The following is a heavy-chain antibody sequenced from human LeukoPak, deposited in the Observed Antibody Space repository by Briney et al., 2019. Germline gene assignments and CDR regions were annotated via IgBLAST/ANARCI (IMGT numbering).Heavy chain of an antibody. V-gene: IGHV4-39*01. CDR2: IYYSGST. J-gene: IGHJ4*02. CDR1: GGSTSSSAYY. D-gene: IGHD3-10*01. CDR3: ARHIKADKLWGY. Sequence: SETLSLTCTVSGGSTSSSAYYWGWIRQPPGKGLEWIGSIYYSGSTYYNPSLKSRVTISVDTSKNQFSLRLNSVTAADTAMYYCARHIKADKLWGYWGQETLVTVSS.